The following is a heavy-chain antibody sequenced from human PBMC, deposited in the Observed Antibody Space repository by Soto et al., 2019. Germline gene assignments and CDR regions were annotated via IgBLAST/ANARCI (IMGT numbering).Heavy chain of an antibody. CDR2: ISAHNGNT. CDR1: GYAFTTYG. D-gene: IGHD3-16*01. V-gene: IGHV1-18*01. Sequence: QVHLVQSGAEVKKPGASVKVSCKGSGYAFTTYGITWVRQAPGQGLEWMGWISAHNGNTNYAQKLQGRVTVTRDTSTSTAYMELRRLGADDTAVYYCARGGDGDYWGQGALVTVSS. CDR3: ARGGDGDY. J-gene: IGHJ4*02.